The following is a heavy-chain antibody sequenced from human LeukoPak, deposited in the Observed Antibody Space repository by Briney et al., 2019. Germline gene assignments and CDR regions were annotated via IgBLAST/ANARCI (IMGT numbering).Heavy chain of an antibody. J-gene: IGHJ5*02. D-gene: IGHD2-2*01. CDR2: IYTSGST. V-gene: IGHV4-61*02. Sequence: PSQTLSLTCTVSGGSISSGSYYLSWIRQPAGKGLEWIGRIYTSGSTNYNPSLKSRVTISVDTSKNQFSLKLSSVTAADTAVYYCAREGCSSTSCYPGEKNWFDPWGQGTLVTVSS. CDR1: GGSISSGSYY. CDR3: AREGCSSTSCYPGEKNWFDP.